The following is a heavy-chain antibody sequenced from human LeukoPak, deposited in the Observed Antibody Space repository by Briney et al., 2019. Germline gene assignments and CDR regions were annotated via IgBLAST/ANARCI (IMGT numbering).Heavy chain of an antibody. Sequence: GASVKVSCKASGYTFTSYHIHWVRQAPGQGLEWMGIINPSDGSTSYAQKFQGRVTMTRDTSASTVYMELSSLRSEDTAVYYCARGGYYDFWSGFHQSYGFDIWGQGTMVTVFS. CDR3: ARGGYYDFWSGFHQSYGFDI. J-gene: IGHJ3*02. CDR1: GYTFTSYH. V-gene: IGHV1-46*01. CDR2: INPSDGST. D-gene: IGHD3-3*01.